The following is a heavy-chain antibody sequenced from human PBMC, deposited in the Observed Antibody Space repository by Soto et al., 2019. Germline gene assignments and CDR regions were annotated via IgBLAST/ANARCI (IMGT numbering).Heavy chain of an antibody. CDR2: VNTDGSFT. CDR3: ASGLWLRWTYY. V-gene: IGHV3-74*01. J-gene: IGHJ4*02. CDR1: GFTFSSHW. Sequence: EVQLVESGGGLVQPGGSLRLSCAASGFTFSSHWMHWVRQVPGKGLVWVSRVNTDGSFTTYADSVKGRFTISRDDAKNTLYLQMNSLRAEDSAIYYCASGLWLRWTYYWGQVTLVIVSS. D-gene: IGHD6-19*01.